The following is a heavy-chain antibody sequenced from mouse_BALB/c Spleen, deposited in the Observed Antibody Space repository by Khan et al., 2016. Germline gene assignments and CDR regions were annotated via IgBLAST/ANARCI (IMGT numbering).Heavy chain of an antibody. CDR1: GFTFSSFG. J-gene: IGHJ4*01. CDR3: ARKGARNSDAMDY. V-gene: IGHV5-17*02. CDR2: ISSGSSTI. Sequence: EVELVESGGGLVQPGGSRKLSCAASGFTFSSFGMHWVRQAPEKGLEWVAYISSGSSTIYYADTVKGRFTISRDNPNNTLFLQLTSLRSEDSAMYYCARKGARNSDAMDYWGQGTSVTVSS.